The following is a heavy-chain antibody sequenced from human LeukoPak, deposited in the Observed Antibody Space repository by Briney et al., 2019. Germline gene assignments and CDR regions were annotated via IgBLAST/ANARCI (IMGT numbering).Heavy chain of an antibody. Sequence: SGGSLRLSCAASGFTFSSYSMNWVRQAPGKGLEWVSSISSSSSYIYYADSVKGRFTISRDNAKNSLYLQMNSLRAEDTAVYYCARDTYYGSGEYGMDIWGQGTTVTVSS. CDR1: GFTFSSYS. CDR2: ISSSSSYI. D-gene: IGHD3-10*01. V-gene: IGHV3-21*01. CDR3: ARDTYYGSGEYGMDI. J-gene: IGHJ6*02.